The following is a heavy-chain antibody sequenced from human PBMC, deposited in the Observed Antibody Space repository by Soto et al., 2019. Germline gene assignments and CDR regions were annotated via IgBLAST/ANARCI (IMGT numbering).Heavy chain of an antibody. CDR3: ARQKHNVDTVDFDY. D-gene: IGHD5-18*01. CDR2: IDPSDSYT. J-gene: IGHJ4*02. V-gene: IGHV5-10-1*01. CDR1: GYSFTSYW. Sequence: GESLKISCKGSGYSFTSYWISWVRQMPGKGLEWMGRIDPSDSYTNYSPSFQGHVTISADKSISTAYLQWSSLKASDTAMYYCARQKHNVDTVDFDYWGQGXLVTVSS.